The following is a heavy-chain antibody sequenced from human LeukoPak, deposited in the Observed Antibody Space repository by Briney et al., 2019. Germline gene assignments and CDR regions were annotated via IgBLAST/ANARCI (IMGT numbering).Heavy chain of an antibody. D-gene: IGHD6-19*01. CDR1: GYTFTSYD. J-gene: IGHJ5*02. V-gene: IGHV1-8*01. Sequence: ASVKVSCKASGYTFTSYDINWVRQATGQGLEWMGWMNPNSGNAGYAQKFQGRVTMTRNASISTAYMELSSLRSEDTAVYYCARTSSGWYGGSFDPWGQGTLVTVSS. CDR3: ARTSSGWYGGSFDP. CDR2: MNPNSGNA.